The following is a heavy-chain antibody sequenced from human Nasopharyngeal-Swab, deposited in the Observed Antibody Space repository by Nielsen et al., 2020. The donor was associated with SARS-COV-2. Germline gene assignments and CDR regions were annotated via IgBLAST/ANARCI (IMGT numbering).Heavy chain of an antibody. CDR2: INPNSGNT. Sequence: ASVKVSCKASGYTFTGYYMHWVRQAPGQGLEWMGWINPNSGNTGYAQKFQGRVTMTRNTSISTAYMELSSLRSEDTAVYYCARGVVAGYWGQGTLVTVSS. CDR3: ARGVVAGY. J-gene: IGHJ4*02. CDR1: GYTFTGYY. D-gene: IGHD2-2*01. V-gene: IGHV1-8*02.